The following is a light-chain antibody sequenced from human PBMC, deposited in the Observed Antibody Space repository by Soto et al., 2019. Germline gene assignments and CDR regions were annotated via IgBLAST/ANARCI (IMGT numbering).Light chain of an antibody. CDR2: DAS. Sequence: EIVLTQSPATLSLSPGERATLSCRASQSVSSYLAWYQQKPGQAPRLLIYDASNRAAGIPARFSGSGSATDFTLTISSLEPEDFAVYYCQQRSNWPLTFGGGTKVEI. CDR3: QQRSNWPLT. V-gene: IGKV3-11*01. CDR1: QSVSSY. J-gene: IGKJ4*01.